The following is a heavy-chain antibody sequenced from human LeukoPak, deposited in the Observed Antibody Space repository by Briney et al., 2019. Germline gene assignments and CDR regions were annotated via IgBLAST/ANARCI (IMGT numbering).Heavy chain of an antibody. D-gene: IGHD1-14*01. Sequence: PLETLSLTCSVSGGSVSSYYWSWIRQSPGKGLEWIGYIHNSGRTNCNPSLKSRVTGFVDTSKNQVSLRLSSVTAADTAVYYCARHGTISSESYFDYWGQGALVTVSS. CDR3: ARHGTISSESYFDY. CDR2: IHNSGRT. CDR1: GGSVSSYY. J-gene: IGHJ4*02. V-gene: IGHV4-59*08.